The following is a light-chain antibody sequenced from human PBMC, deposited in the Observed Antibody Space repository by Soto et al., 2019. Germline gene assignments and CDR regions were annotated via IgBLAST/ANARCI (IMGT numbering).Light chain of an antibody. J-gene: IGKJ1*01. V-gene: IGKV3-15*01. Sequence: EIVMTQSPATLSVSPGERATLSCRASQSVSSSLLWYQQKPGQAPRLLIYVASTRATGIPARFSGSGSGTDLTLPLRTLQSEVFEVYYCLPNNTGPRTFAKGSKV. CDR1: QSVSSS. CDR3: LPNNTGPRT. CDR2: VAS.